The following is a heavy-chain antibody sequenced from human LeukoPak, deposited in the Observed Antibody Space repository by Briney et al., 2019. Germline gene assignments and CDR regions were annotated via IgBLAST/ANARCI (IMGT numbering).Heavy chain of an antibody. Sequence: GGSLRLSCAASGFTFSSYAMHWVRQAPGKGLEWVAVISYDGSNKYYADSVKGRFTISRDNSKNTLYLQMNSLRAEDTAVYYCASSLSAPLRYFDWLSDDAFDIWGQGTMVTVSS. CDR1: GFTFSSYA. CDR3: ASSLSAPLRYFDWLSDDAFDI. J-gene: IGHJ3*02. CDR2: ISYDGSNK. V-gene: IGHV3-30*14. D-gene: IGHD3-9*01.